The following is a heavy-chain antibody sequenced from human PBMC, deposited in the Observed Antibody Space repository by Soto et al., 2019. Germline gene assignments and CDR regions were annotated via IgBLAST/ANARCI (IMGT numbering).Heavy chain of an antibody. D-gene: IGHD3-22*01. CDR1: GYTFTSCG. CDR2: ISTFHGNT. V-gene: IGHV1-18*04. CDR3: ASDTSDTSGYPRDX. J-gene: IGHJ4*01. Sequence: VSVKVSWKASGYTFTSCGISWERQDPGQGLEWMRFISTFHGNTNYAHTFQGRVTMTTDTSTSTAYMELRSMTSYDTAIYYCASDTSDTSGYPRDXRGQGTRVTIS.